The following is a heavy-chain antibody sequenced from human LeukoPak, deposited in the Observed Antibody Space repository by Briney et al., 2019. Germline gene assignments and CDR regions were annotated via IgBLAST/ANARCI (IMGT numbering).Heavy chain of an antibody. D-gene: IGHD2-2*01. CDR1: GFTFTRYW. V-gene: IGHV3-7*01. CDR3: ARIEYQMLRGPPYYYFYMDV. J-gene: IGHJ6*03. CDR2: IKQDGSEK. Sequence: GGSLRLSCSASGFTFTRYWMSWVRQAPGKGLEWVANIKQDGSEKYYGDSVKGRFTVSRDNAKKSLDLQMNSLRGEDTAVYYCARIEYQMLRGPPYYYFYMDVWGKGTTVTVSS.